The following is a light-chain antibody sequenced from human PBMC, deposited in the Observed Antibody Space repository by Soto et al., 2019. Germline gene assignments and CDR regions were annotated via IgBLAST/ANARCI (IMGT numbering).Light chain of an antibody. CDR3: SSYTSSSTPYV. Sequence: QSALTQPASVSGSPGQSITISCTGTSSDVGGYNYVSWYQQHPGKAPKLMIYDVSNRPSGVSNRFAGSQSGNTASLTISGLQAEDEADYYCSSYTSSSTPYVFGTGTKLTVL. J-gene: IGLJ1*01. CDR1: SSDVGGYNY. CDR2: DVS. V-gene: IGLV2-14*01.